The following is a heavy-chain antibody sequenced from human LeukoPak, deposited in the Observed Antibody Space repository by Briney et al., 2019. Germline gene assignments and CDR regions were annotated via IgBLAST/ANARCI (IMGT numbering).Heavy chain of an antibody. CDR1: GFTFSSYG. V-gene: IGHV3-23*01. Sequence: PGGSLRLSCAASGFTFSSYGMSWVRQAPGKGLEWVSAISGSGGSTYYADSVKGRFTISRDNSKNTLYLQMNSLRAEDTAVYYCAKDRQQWLGLFDYWGQGTPVTVSS. D-gene: IGHD6-19*01. CDR2: ISGSGGST. CDR3: AKDRQQWLGLFDY. J-gene: IGHJ4*02.